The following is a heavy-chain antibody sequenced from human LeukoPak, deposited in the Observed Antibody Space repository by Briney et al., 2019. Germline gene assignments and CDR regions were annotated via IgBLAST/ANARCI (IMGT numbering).Heavy chain of an antibody. Sequence: PSETLSLTCTVSGGSISSSSYYWGWIRQPPGKGLEWIGEINHSGSTNYNPSLKSRVTISVDTSKNQFSLKPSSVTAADTAVYYCARGFVGGGNSRNRYYFDYWGQGTLVTVSS. CDR2: INHSGST. CDR3: ARGFVGGGNSRNRYYFDY. J-gene: IGHJ4*02. CDR1: GGSISSSSYY. V-gene: IGHV4-39*07. D-gene: IGHD4-23*01.